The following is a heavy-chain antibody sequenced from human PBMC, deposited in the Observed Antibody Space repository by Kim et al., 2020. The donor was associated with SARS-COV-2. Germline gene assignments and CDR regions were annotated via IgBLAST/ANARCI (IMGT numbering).Heavy chain of an antibody. J-gene: IGHJ6*01. Sequence: GGTLRLSCVGSGFTFDNYAMSWVRQAPGKGQERDSVGSGVGVNKFYADPVRDRFTISRDNSKNNLYLQMNSLRDAETTLYYYAKMAVMDGHNYFYYYGM. CDR3: AKMAVMDGHNYFYYYGM. CDR1: GFTFDNYA. D-gene: IGHD3-16*01. V-gene: IGHV3-23*01. CDR2: GSGVGVNK.